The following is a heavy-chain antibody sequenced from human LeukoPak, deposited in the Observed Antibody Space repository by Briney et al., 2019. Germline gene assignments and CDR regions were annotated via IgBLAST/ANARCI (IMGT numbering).Heavy chain of an antibody. Sequence: GGSLRLSCAASGFTFSSYEMNWVRQAPGKGLEWVSYISSSGRTFYYADSVKGRFTISRDNGKNSLYLQMNSLRVEDTAVYYCARDSRGSSWFFDYWGQGALVTISS. CDR1: GFTFSSYE. D-gene: IGHD6-13*01. V-gene: IGHV3-48*03. CDR2: ISSSGRTF. J-gene: IGHJ4*02. CDR3: ARDSRGSSWFFDY.